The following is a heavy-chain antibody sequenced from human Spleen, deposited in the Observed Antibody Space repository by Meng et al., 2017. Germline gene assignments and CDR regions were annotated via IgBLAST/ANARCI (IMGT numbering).Heavy chain of an antibody. CDR3: AREYGGYEPFDY. D-gene: IGHD5-12*01. CDR2: IDPDSGGT. J-gene: IGHJ4*02. Sequence: VQLVASGAEVKKPGASVKVSCKTSGYTITGYYIHWVRQAPGQGLEWMGRIDPDSGGTNSAQKFQGRVTMTRDTSISTAYMELSSLRSDDTAVYYCAREYGGYEPFDYWGQGTLVTVSS. CDR1: GYTITGYY. V-gene: IGHV1-2*06.